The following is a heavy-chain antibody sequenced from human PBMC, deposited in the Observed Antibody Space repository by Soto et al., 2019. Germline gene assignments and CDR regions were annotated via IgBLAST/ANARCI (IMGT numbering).Heavy chain of an antibody. CDR3: ALSRGVADGGGHYFDY. D-gene: IGHD3-3*01. J-gene: IGHJ4*02. Sequence: QVQLVQSGAEVRKPGASVRVSCTASIYPLTEYFMHWVRQAPGQGLEWMGWINPNSGGTHYAQKFQGWVTLRGDTSLSTAYMELTRLSSDDTAIYYCALSRGVADGGGHYFDYWGQGSLVTVSS. CDR1: IYPLTEYF. V-gene: IGHV1-2*04. CDR2: INPNSGGT.